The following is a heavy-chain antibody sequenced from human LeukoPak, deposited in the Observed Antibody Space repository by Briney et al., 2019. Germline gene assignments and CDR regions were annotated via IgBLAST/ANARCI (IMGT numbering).Heavy chain of an antibody. CDR1: GFTFSSYA. J-gene: IGHJ4*02. CDR2: ISGSGGST. D-gene: IGHD3-3*01. CDR3: AKELAPRVFGVVITQEIDY. Sequence: PGGSLRLSCAASGFTFSSYAMSWVRQAPGKGLEWVSAISGSGGSTYYADSVKGRFTISRDNSKNTLYLQMNSLRAEDTAVYYCAKELAPRVFGVVITQEIDYWGQGTLVTVSS. V-gene: IGHV3-23*01.